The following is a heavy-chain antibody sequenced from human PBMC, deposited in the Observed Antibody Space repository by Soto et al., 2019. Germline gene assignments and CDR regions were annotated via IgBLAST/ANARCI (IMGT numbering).Heavy chain of an antibody. V-gene: IGHV3-30*04. CDR2: ISYDGSNK. J-gene: IGHJ4*02. CDR1: GFTFSSYA. Sequence: QVQLVESGGGVVQPGRSLRLSCAASGFTFSSYAMHWVRQAPGKGLEWVAVISYDGSNKYYADSVKGRFTISRDNSKNTVYLQMNSLRAEDTAVYYFPRDQVAAAGFDSWGQGTLVTVSS. D-gene: IGHD6-13*01. CDR3: PRDQVAAAGFDS.